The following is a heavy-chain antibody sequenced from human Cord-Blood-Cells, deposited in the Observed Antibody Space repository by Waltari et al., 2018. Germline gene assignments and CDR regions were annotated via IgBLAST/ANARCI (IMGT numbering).Heavy chain of an antibody. J-gene: IGHJ2*01. D-gene: IGHD6-6*01. CDR1: GSTFTSYA. Sequence: QVQLVQSGAEVKKPGASVKVSCKDSGSTFTSYAMHCVRQAPGQRLEWMGWINAGNGNTKYSQKFQGRVTITRDTSASTAYMELSSLRSEDTAVYYCAAGGIAARGDWYFDLWGRGTLVTVSS. CDR3: AAGGIAARGDWYFDL. V-gene: IGHV1-3*01. CDR2: INAGNGNT.